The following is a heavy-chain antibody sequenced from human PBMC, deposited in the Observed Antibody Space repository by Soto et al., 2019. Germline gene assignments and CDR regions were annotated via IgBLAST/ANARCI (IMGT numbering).Heavy chain of an antibody. CDR3: ARIFCSSFRRYHDY. J-gene: IGHJ4*02. CDR2: IKQDGSEK. V-gene: IGHV3-7*03. D-gene: IGHD2-2*01. Sequence: PGGSLRLSCTASGFTFSNYWMSWVRQAPGKGLEWVANIKQDGSEKYYVDSVKGRFTISRDNAKNSLYLQMNSLGAEDTAVYYCARIFCSSFRRYHDYWGQGTLVTVSS. CDR1: GFTFSNYW.